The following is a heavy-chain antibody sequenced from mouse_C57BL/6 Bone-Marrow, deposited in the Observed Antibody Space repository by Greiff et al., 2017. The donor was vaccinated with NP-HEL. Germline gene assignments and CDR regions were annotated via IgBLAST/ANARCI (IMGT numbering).Heavy chain of an antibody. CDR2: INPNNGGT. CDR1: GYTFTDYY. V-gene: IGHV1-26*01. CDR3: ASLLSYYYAMDY. J-gene: IGHJ4*01. Sequence: VQLQQSGPELVKPGASVKISCKASGYTFTDYYMNWVKQSHGKSLEWIGDINPNNGGTSYNQKFKGKATLTVDKSSSTAYMELRSLTSEDSAVYYCASLLSYYYAMDYWGQGTSVTVSS. D-gene: IGHD1-1*01.